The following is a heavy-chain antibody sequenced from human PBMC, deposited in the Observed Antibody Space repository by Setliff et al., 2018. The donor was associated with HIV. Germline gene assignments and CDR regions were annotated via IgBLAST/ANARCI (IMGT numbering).Heavy chain of an antibody. V-gene: IGHV4-59*08. Sequence: SETLSLTCSVSGGSIDNYYWSWIRQSPGKGLEWIGHIYYTGRTNYTPSLQSRVNMSVDTSKNQLSLNLTSVTAADTAIYYCVRHLLDYNFWSGYSTQNCLNYWGQGALVTVSS. J-gene: IGHJ4*02. CDR2: IYYTGRT. CDR3: VRHLLDYNFWSGYSTQNCLNY. CDR1: GGSIDNYY. D-gene: IGHD3-3*01.